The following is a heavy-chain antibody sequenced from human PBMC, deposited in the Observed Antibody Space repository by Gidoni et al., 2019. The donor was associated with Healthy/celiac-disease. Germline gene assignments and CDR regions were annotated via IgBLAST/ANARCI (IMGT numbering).Heavy chain of an antibody. CDR2: ISSSSSTI. D-gene: IGHD2-2*02. J-gene: IGHJ4*02. V-gene: IGHV3-48*04. Sequence: EVQLVESGGGLVQPGGSLRLSCAASGFTFGSYSMNWVPQAQGKGLEWGSYISSSSSTIYYADSVKGRFTISRDNAKNSLYLQMNSLRAEDTAVDYCARKRYCSSTSCYTGDYWGQGTLVTVSS. CDR3: ARKRYCSSTSCYTGDY. CDR1: GFTFGSYS.